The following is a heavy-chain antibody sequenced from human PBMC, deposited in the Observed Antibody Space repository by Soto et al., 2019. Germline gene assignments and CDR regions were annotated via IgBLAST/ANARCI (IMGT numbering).Heavy chain of an antibody. D-gene: IGHD2-15*01. CDR3: ARDPPHGGTSSWDADS. J-gene: IGHJ4*02. Sequence: EVRLVASGAGLVKPGGSLRLSSAASGFIFATNSMNWVREVPGKGLQWLSSISSSGSFKSYGDSVKGRFTISRDNAKNSLFLLMNNLRADDTGLYFCARDPPHGGTSSWDADSWGQGTLVTVSS. V-gene: IGHV3-21*01. CDR1: GFIFATNS. CDR2: ISSSGSFK.